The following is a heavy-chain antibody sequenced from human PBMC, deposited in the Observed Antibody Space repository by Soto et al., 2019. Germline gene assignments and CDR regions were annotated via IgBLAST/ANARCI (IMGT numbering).Heavy chain of an antibody. D-gene: IGHD2-21*01. CDR3: ARGNVVAIDY. CDR2: IYHSGST. J-gene: IGHJ4*02. V-gene: IGHV4-30-2*01. CDR1: GGYISSGGYS. Sequence: MLSLSYAVSGGYISSGGYSWSWIRQPPGKGLEWIGYIYHSGSTYYNPSLKSRVTISVDRSKNQFSLKLSSVTAADTAVYYCARGNVVAIDYWGQGTLVTVSS.